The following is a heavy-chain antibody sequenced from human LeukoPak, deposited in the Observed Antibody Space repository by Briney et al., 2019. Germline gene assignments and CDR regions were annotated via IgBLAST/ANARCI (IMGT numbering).Heavy chain of an antibody. V-gene: IGHV4-59*12. D-gene: IGHD3-10*01. CDR3: ARDLYPGSYLDY. J-gene: IGHJ4*02. CDR2: IYYSGST. Sequence: SETLSLTCTVSGGSISSYYWSWIRQPPGKGLEWIAYIYYSGSTNYNPSLKSRVTISVDTSKNQFSLKLSSVTAADTAVYYCARDLYPGSYLDYWGQGTLVTVSS. CDR1: GGSISSYY.